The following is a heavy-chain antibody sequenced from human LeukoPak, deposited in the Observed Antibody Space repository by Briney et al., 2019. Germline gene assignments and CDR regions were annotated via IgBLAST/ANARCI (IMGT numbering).Heavy chain of an antibody. J-gene: IGHJ3*02. CDR3: ARGGIGRPFDI. D-gene: IGHD1-14*01. Sequence: GGSLRLSCAASGFTFSSYDMHWVRQATGKGLEWVSAIGTAGDTYYPGSVKGRFTISRENVKNSLYLQMNSLRAGDTAVYYCARGGIGRPFDIWGQGTMVTVSS. CDR2: IGTAGDT. V-gene: IGHV3-13*01. CDR1: GFTFSSYD.